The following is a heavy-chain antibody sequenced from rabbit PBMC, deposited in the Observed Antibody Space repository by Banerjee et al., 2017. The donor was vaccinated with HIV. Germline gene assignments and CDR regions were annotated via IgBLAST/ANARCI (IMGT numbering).Heavy chain of an antibody. CDR2: IDPVFGIT. Sequence: QEQLVESGGGLVQPGGSLKLSCKASGFDFSGYGVSWVRQAPGKGLEWIGYIDPVFGITYYANWVSGRFTISNHNAQNTLYLQLNSLTAADTATYFCMRDDAGYAGFGYDTGPYLWGPGTLVTVS. CDR3: MRDDAGYAGFGYDTGPYL. D-gene: IGHD8-1*01. V-gene: IGHV1S47*01. CDR1: GFDFSGYG. J-gene: IGHJ4*01.